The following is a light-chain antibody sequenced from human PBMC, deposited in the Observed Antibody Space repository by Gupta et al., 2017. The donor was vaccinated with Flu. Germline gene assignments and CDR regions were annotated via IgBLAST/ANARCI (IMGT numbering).Light chain of an antibody. J-gene: IGKJ1*01. CDR1: QSVLYSSNNKNY. V-gene: IGKV4-1*01. CDR2: WAS. CDR3: QQYVSTPLT. Sequence: DIVMTQSPDSLPVSLGERATINCKSSQSVLYSSNNKNYLAWYQQKPGQPPKLLIYWASSRESGVPDRFSGSGSGTDFTLTISSLQAEDVAVYYCQQYVSTPLTFGQGTKVEIK.